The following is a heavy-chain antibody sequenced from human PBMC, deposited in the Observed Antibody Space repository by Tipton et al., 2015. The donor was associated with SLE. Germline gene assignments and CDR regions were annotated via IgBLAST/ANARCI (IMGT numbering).Heavy chain of an antibody. CDR2: ISHSGDT. J-gene: IGHJ4*02. V-gene: IGHV4-4*02. CDR1: GGSITSNKW. CDR3: ARVAQGTLTVYSIDY. Sequence: TLSLTCGVSGGSITSNKWWTWVRQSPGKGLEWIGEISHSGDTDYNPSPKSRVTMSVDKSKNQFSLKLSSVTAADTAVYYCARVAQGTLTVYSIDYWGQGTLVTVSS. D-gene: IGHD2-15*01.